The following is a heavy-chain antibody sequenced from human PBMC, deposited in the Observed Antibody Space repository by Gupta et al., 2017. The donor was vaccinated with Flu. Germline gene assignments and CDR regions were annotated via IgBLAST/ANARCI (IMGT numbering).Heavy chain of an antibody. CDR3: AKTAYYYDSSGPSTLNDAFDI. J-gene: IGHJ3*02. D-gene: IGHD3-22*01. Sequence: EVQLLESGGGLVQPGGSLRLSCAASGFTFSSYAMSWVRQAPGKGREWVSAISGSGGSTYYADSVKGRFTISRDNSKNTLYLQMNSLRAEDTAVYYCAKTAYYYDSSGPSTLNDAFDIWGQGTMVTVSS. CDR1: GFTFSSYA. V-gene: IGHV3-23*01. CDR2: ISGSGGST.